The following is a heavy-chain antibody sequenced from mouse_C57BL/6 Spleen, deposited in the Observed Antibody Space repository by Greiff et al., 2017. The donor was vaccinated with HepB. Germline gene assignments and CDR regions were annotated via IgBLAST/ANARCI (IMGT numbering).Heavy chain of an antibody. D-gene: IGHD2-3*01. CDR1: GYTFTDYE. CDR2: IGPETGGT. V-gene: IGHV1-15*01. J-gene: IGHJ2*01. Sequence: QVQLKESGAELVRPGASVTLSCKASGYTFTDYEMHWVKQTPVHGLEWIGAIGPETGGTAYNQKFKGKAILTADKSSSTAYMERRSLTSEDSAVYYWTRGDDGYSYYFDYWGQGTTLTVSS. CDR3: TRGDDGYSYYFDY.